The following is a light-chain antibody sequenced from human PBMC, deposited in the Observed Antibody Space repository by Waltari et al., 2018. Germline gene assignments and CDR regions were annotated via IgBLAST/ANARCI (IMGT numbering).Light chain of an antibody. CDR1: SSDVGGYNY. V-gene: IGLV2-14*03. CDR2: YVS. Sequence: QSALTQPASVSGSPGQSITISCTGTSSDVGGYNYVSWYQQHPDKAPKLMIFYVSDRPSGVSNRFSGSKSGNTASLTISGLQTEDEADYYCTSYTTTSPLVFGTGTRVTVL. J-gene: IGLJ1*01. CDR3: TSYTTTSPLV.